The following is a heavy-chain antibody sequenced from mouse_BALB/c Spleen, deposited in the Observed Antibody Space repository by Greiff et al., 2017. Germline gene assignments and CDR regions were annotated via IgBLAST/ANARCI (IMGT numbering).Heavy chain of an antibody. CDR2: ISSGSSTI. D-gene: IGHD2-3*01. V-gene: IGHV5-17*02. Sequence: EVKLMESGGGLVQPGGSRKLSCAASGFTFSSFGMHWVRQAPEKGLEWVAYISSGSSTIYYADTVKGRFTISRDNPKNTLFLQMTSLRSEDTAMYYCARGDGYSFDYWGQGTTLTVSS. J-gene: IGHJ2*01. CDR1: GFTFSSFG. CDR3: ARGDGYSFDY.